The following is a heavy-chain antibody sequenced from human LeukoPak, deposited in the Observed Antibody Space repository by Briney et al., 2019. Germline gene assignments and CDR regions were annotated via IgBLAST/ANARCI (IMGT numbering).Heavy chain of an antibody. D-gene: IGHD3-3*01. J-gene: IGHJ4*02. V-gene: IGHV3-30*12. CDR1: GFIFSRFG. Sequence: GTSLRLSCAASGFIFSRFGMHWVRQAPGKELQWVAVIGHDGSNRYYADSVKGRFTISRDNSKNTLYLQMNSLRGEDTAVYFCARGAPLDWTSWYPYWGQGTLVTVSS. CDR2: IGHDGSNR. CDR3: ARGAPLDWTSWYPY.